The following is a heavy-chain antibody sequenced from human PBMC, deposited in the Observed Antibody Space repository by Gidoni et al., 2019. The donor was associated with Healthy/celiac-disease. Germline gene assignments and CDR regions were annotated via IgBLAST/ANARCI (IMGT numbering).Heavy chain of an antibody. CDR2: ISSSSSYI. J-gene: IGHJ3*02. CDR1: GFTFSSYS. V-gene: IGHV3-21*01. Sequence: EVQLVESGGGLVKPGGSLRLSCAASGFTFSSYSMNWVRQAPGKGLEWVSSISSSSSYIYYADAVKGRFTISRDNAKNSLYLQMNSRRAEDTAVYYCARVYYDSSGADAFDIWGQGTMVTVSS. CDR3: ARVYYDSSGADAFDI. D-gene: IGHD3-22*01.